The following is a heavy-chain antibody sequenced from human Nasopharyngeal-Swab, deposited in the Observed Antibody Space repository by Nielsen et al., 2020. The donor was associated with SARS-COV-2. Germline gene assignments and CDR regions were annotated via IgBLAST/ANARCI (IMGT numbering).Heavy chain of an antibody. D-gene: IGHD7-27*01. CDR3: ARDSGWFDP. J-gene: IGHJ5*02. V-gene: IGHV3-7*01. CDR1: GFTFNSYY. CDR2: IKQDGSEK. Sequence: GESLKISCAASGFTFNSYYMSWLRQAPGKGLEWVGNIKQDGSEKYYVDPVKGRFTISRDNAKNSVHLEMNNLRAEDTAVYYCARDSGWFDPWGQGTLVTVSS.